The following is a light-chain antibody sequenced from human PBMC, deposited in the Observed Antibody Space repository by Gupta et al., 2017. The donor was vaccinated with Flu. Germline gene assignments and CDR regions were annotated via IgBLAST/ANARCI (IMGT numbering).Light chain of an antibody. J-gene: IGKJ2*01. CDR1: QDISNY. CDR3: QQENNLPYT. CDR2: DAS. Sequence: DIQMTQSPYSLSASVGDRVTITCQASQDISNYLNWYQQKPGKAPKLLISDASKVETGVPSRFSGSGSGTDFTFTISSRQPEDFATYYCQQENNLPYTFGQGTKVDIK. V-gene: IGKV1-33*01.